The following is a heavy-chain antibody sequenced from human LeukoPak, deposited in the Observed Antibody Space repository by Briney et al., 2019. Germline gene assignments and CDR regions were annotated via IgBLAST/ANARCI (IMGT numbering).Heavy chain of an antibody. V-gene: IGHV3-7*01. D-gene: IGHD1-26*01. CDR2: INEDGSEK. CDR3: ARVSVGAPAFDY. J-gene: IGHJ4*02. CDR1: GFSCSSYW. Sequence: GGSLRLSCSASGFSCSSYWMSWVRQAPGMGLEWVAHINEDGSEKYYVDSVKGRFFISRDNAAKSLSLQMNRLRDADTAVYYCARVSVGAPAFDYWGQGNLVTVSS.